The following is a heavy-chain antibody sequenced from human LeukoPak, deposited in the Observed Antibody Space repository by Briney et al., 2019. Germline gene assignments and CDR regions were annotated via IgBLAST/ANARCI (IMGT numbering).Heavy chain of an antibody. V-gene: IGHV1-2*02. CDR2: INPDSGGT. CDR1: GYTFSDYY. Sequence: ASVKVSCKASGYTFSDYYIHWVRQAPGQGLEYMGGINPDSGGTIYPQKFQGSVTMTRDTAISTAYLEVRWLTFDDTAVYYCARGITIYGAIIIYFDSWGQGTPVTVSS. D-gene: IGHD3-3*01. J-gene: IGHJ4*02. CDR3: ARGITIYGAIIIYFDS.